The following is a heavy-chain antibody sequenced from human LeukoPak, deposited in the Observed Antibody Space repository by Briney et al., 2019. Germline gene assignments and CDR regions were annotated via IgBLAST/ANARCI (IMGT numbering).Heavy chain of an antibody. CDR3: VKIVMAGGYFDY. CDR2: ISSNGATT. Sequence: PGGSLRLSCSASGFTFSSYAMHWIRQAPVKGLEYVSAISSNGATTYYADSVKGRFTISRDNSKNTLYFQMSSLRPEDTAVYYCVKIVMAGGYFDYWGQGTLVTVSS. V-gene: IGHV3-64*05. D-gene: IGHD3-16*01. CDR1: GFTFSSYA. J-gene: IGHJ4*02.